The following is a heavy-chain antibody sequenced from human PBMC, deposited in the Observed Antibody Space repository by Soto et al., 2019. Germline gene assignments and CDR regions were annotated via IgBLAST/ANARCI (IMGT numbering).Heavy chain of an antibody. CDR1: GYTFTSYD. J-gene: IGHJ6*02. CDR2: MNPNSGNT. CDR3: ASLPWANYYYYGMDV. V-gene: IGHV1-8*01. Sequence: QVQLVQSGAEVKKPGASVKVSCKASGYTFTSYDINWVRQATGQGLEWMGWMNPNSGNTGYAQKFKGRVTMTRNTPRSPAYMELSSLRSEDTAVYYCASLPWANYYYYGMDVWGQGTTVTVSS. D-gene: IGHD7-27*01.